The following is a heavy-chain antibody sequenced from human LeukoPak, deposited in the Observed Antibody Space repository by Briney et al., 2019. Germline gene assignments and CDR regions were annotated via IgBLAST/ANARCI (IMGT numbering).Heavy chain of an antibody. CDR1: GGSISSHY. CDR2: IYYIGST. CDR3: ARFKYDFWSGSRSYYFYGMDV. D-gene: IGHD3-3*01. J-gene: IGHJ6*02. Sequence: SETLSLTCTVSGGSISSHYWSWIRQPPGKELGWLGYIYYIGSTTYTPSLKGRVTISLDTSKNQFSLKLSSVTAADTAVYYCARFKYDFWSGSRSYYFYGMDVWGQGTTVTVSS. V-gene: IGHV4-59*08.